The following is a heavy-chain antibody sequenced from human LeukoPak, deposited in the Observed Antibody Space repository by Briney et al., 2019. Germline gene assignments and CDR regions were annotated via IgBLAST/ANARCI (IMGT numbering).Heavy chain of an antibody. Sequence: SETLSLTCAVYGGSFSGYYWSWIRQPPGKGLEWIGEINHSGSTNYNPSLKSRVTISVDTSKNQFSLKLSSVTAADTAVYYCARGSSYYYDSSGYYLFDYWGQGTLVTVSS. V-gene: IGHV4-34*01. D-gene: IGHD3-22*01. CDR3: ARGSSYYYDSSGYYLFDY. J-gene: IGHJ4*02. CDR1: GGSFSGYY. CDR2: INHSGST.